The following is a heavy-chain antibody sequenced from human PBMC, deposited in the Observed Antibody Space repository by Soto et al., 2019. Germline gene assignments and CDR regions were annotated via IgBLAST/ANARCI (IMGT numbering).Heavy chain of an antibody. J-gene: IGHJ4*02. Sequence: GGSLRLSCAASGFSFSDYYMTWIRQAPGKGLEWVSYISSGSSYTKYADSVKGRFTISRDNAKNSLYLQMNSLRAEDTAVYYCARGNYYDSSPVNWGQGTLVTVSS. CDR2: ISSGSSYT. CDR3: ARGNYYDSSPVN. V-gene: IGHV3-11*05. D-gene: IGHD3-22*01. CDR1: GFSFSDYY.